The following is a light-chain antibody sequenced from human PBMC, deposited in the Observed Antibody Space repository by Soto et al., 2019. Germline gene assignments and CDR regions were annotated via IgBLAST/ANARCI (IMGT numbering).Light chain of an antibody. Sequence: QPVLTQSPSASASLGASVKLTCTLSSGHSNYAIAWHQQQPEKGPRYLMKVNSDGSHRKGDGIPDRFSVSSSGAQRYLTISSLQSEDEADYYCQTWGTGIRVFGTGTKLTVL. V-gene: IGLV4-69*01. CDR2: VNSDGSH. CDR1: SGHSNYA. J-gene: IGLJ1*01. CDR3: QTWGTGIRV.